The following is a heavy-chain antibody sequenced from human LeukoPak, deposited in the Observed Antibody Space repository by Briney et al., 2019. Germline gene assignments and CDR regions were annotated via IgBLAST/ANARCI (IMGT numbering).Heavy chain of an antibody. J-gene: IGHJ6*03. D-gene: IGHD4-23*01. CDR1: GFTFSSYG. V-gene: IGHV3-30*03. Sequence: PGGSLRLSCAASGFTFSSYGMHWVRQAPGKGLEWVAVISYDGSNKYYADSVKGRFTISRDNSKNTLYLQMNSLRAEDTAVYYCARFGTKRLRWYYMDVWGKGTTVTISS. CDR3: ARFGTKRLRWYYMDV. CDR2: ISYDGSNK.